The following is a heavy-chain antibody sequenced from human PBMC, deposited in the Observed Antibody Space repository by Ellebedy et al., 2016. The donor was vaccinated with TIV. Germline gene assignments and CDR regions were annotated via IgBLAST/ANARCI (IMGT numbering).Heavy chain of an antibody. D-gene: IGHD1-26*01. Sequence: GESLKISCAASGFTFSDYAMNWVRQAPGKGLEWLGRIGNKPNTFTTQYAASVKGRFTISRDDSKNSLYLQMNTLKTEDTAIYYCARIGYSAAEIDFWGQGTLVTVSS. J-gene: IGHJ4*02. V-gene: IGHV3-72*01. CDR2: IGNKPNTFTT. CDR3: ARIGYSAAEIDF. CDR1: GFTFSDYA.